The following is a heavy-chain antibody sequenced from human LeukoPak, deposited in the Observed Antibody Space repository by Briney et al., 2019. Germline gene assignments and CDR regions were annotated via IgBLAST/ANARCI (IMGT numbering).Heavy chain of an antibody. CDR1: GDSVSSNSAA. Sequence: SQTLSLTCAITGDSVSSNSAAWNWIRQSPSRGLEWLGRTYYRSKWYNDYAVSVKSRITINPDTSKNQFSLQLNSVTPEDTAVYYCTRGAPVGSSREFDYWGQGTLVTVSS. CDR3: TRGAPVGSSREFDY. CDR2: TYYRSKWYN. V-gene: IGHV6-1*01. J-gene: IGHJ4*02. D-gene: IGHD5-24*01.